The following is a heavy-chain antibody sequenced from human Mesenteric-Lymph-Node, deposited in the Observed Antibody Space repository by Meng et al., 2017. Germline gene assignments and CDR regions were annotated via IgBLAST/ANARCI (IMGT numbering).Heavy chain of an antibody. V-gene: IGHV3-21*01. CDR3: ARDILGINDSSGYYYKSFDY. J-gene: IGHJ4*01. D-gene: IGHD3-22*01. Sequence: GGSLRLSCAASGFTFSSYSMNWVRQAPGKGLEWVSSISSSSSYIYYADSVKGRFTISRDNAKDSLYLQMNSLRAEDTAVYYCARDILGINDSSGYYYKSFDYWGQRTQVTSYS. CDR2: ISSSSSYI. CDR1: GFTFSSYS.